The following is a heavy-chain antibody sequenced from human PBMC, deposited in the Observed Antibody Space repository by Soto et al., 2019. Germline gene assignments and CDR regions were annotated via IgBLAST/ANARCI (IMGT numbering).Heavy chain of an antibody. Sequence: PGGSLRLSCAASGFTFDDYAMHWVRQAPGKGLEWVSGISWNSGSIGYADSVKGRFTISRDNAKNSLYLQMNSLRAEDTALYYCAKEISIAAAGTGAYAFDIWGQGTMVTVSS. CDR2: ISWNSGSI. J-gene: IGHJ3*02. CDR1: GFTFDDYA. V-gene: IGHV3-9*01. D-gene: IGHD6-13*01. CDR3: AKEISIAAAGTGAYAFDI.